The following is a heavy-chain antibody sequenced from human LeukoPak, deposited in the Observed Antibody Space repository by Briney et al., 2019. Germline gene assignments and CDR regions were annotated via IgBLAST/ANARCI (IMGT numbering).Heavy chain of an antibody. CDR1: GFTFSNYA. CDR3: AKGRGYCTGGSCYSDY. CDR2: ISGSDGST. J-gene: IGHJ4*02. Sequence: PGGSLRLSCTASGFTFSNYAMNWVRQAPEKGLEWVSTISGSDGSTYYADSVKGRFTISRDNSKNTLYLQMNSLRVEDTAIYYCAKGRGYCTGGSCYSDYWGQGTLVTVSS. D-gene: IGHD2-15*01. V-gene: IGHV3-23*01.